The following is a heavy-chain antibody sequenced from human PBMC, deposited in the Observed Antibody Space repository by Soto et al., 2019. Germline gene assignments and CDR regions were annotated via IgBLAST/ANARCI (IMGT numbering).Heavy chain of an antibody. CDR1: GGSISSYY. J-gene: IGHJ6*02. CDR2: IYTSGST. CDR3: AREGAAAGPERYYYGMDV. V-gene: IGHV4-4*07. Sequence: SETLSLTCTVSGGSISSYYWSWIRQPAGKGLEWIRRIYTSGSTNYNPSLKSRVTMSVDTSKNQFSLKLSSVTAEDTAVYYCAREGAAAGPERYYYGMDVWGQGTTVTVSS. D-gene: IGHD6-13*01.